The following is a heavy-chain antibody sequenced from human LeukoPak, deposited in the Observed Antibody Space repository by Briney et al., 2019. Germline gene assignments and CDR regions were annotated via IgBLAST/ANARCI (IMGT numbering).Heavy chain of an antibody. Sequence: GGSLRLSCAASGFTFSSYSMNWVRQAPGKGLEWVGRIKSKTDGGTTDYAAPVKGRFTISRDDSKNTLYLQMNSLKTEDTAVYYCTTSIYYDSSGPLWFDAFDIWGQGTMVTVSS. CDR2: IKSKTDGGTT. D-gene: IGHD3-22*01. CDR1: GFTFSSYS. J-gene: IGHJ3*02. CDR3: TTSIYYDSSGPLWFDAFDI. V-gene: IGHV3-15*01.